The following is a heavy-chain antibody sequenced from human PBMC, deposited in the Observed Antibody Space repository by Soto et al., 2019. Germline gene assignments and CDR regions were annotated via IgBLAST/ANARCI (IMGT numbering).Heavy chain of an antibody. CDR2: INPNSGGT. V-gene: IGHV1-2*04. CDR1: GYTFTGYY. Sequence: ASVKVSCKASGYTFTGYYMHWVRQAPGQGLEWMGWINPNSGGTNYAQKFQGWVTMTRDTSISTAYMELSRLRSDDTAVYYCARGVNYYYDSSGYLRDDVGMDVWGQGTTVTVSS. J-gene: IGHJ6*02. D-gene: IGHD3-22*01. CDR3: ARGVNYYYDSSGYLRDDVGMDV.